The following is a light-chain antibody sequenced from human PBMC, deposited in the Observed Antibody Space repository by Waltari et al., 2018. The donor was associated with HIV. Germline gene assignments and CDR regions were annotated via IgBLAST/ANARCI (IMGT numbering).Light chain of an antibody. CDR2: VGTGGIVG. V-gene: IGLV9-49*01. CDR3: GADHGSGSNFVRV. J-gene: IGLJ2*01. Sequence: PVLTQPPSASASLRASVTLPCTLSSGYSSSTVDWYQQTPGQGPRFVMRVGTGGIVGSKGDGIPDRFSVLGSGLNRYLTIKNIQEEDESDYHCGADHGSGSNFVRVFGGGTKLTVL. CDR1: SGYSSST.